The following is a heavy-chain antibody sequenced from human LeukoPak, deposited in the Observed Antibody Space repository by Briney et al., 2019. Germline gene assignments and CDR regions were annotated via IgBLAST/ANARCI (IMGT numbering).Heavy chain of an antibody. CDR2: INHSGST. CDR1: GGSFSGYY. Sequence: PSETLSLTCAVYGGSFSGYYWSWIRQPPGKGLEWIGEINHSGSTNYNPSLKSRVTISVDTSKNQFSLKLSSVTAADTAVYYCASLAVGALDYWGQGTLVTVSS. CDR3: ASLAVGALDY. J-gene: IGHJ4*02. D-gene: IGHD1-26*01. V-gene: IGHV4-34*01.